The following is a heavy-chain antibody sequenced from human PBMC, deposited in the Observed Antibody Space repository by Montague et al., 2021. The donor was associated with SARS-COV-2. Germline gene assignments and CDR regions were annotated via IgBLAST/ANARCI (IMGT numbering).Heavy chain of an antibody. V-gene: IGHV4-31*03. CDR2: IYYSGST. CDR1: GGSINSGGYS. J-gene: IGHJ6*02. CDR3: ARGVDWLSHYYYYGMDV. D-gene: IGHD3-9*01. Sequence: TLSLTCTVSGGSINSGGYSWSWPRQHPGKGLEWIGYIYYSGSTYYNPPLKSRITISVDTSKNQFSLKLSSVTAADTAVYSCARGVDWLSHYYYYGMDVWGQGTTVTVSS.